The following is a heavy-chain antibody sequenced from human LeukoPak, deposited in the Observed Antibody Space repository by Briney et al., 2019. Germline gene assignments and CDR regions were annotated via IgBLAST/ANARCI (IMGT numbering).Heavy chain of an antibody. D-gene: IGHD1-26*01. V-gene: IGHV3-23*01. CDR1: GFTFRSYG. Sequence: GGSLRLSCEASGFTFRSYGISWVRQAPGKGLEWVSGISGSGANTYYADSVKGRFIISRDSSKNTLYLQMNSLRGEDTAVYYCAKDSLRERIVGSTTRGVNDYWGQGTLVTVSS. J-gene: IGHJ4*02. CDR2: ISGSGANT. CDR3: AKDSLRERIVGSTTRGVNDY.